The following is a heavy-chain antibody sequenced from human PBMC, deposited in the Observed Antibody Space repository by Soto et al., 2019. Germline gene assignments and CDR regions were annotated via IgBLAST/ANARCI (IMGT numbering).Heavy chain of an antibody. Sequence: SETLSLTCTVSGGSISSGGYYWSWIRQHPGKGLEWIGYIYYSGSTYYNPSLKSRVTISVDTSKNQFSLKLSSVTAADTAVYYCARASLLYYDILTGYSGEGYFDYWGQGTLVTVS. CDR2: IYYSGST. CDR1: GGSISSGGYY. V-gene: IGHV4-31*03. J-gene: IGHJ4*02. CDR3: ARASLLYYDILTGYSGEGYFDY. D-gene: IGHD3-9*01.